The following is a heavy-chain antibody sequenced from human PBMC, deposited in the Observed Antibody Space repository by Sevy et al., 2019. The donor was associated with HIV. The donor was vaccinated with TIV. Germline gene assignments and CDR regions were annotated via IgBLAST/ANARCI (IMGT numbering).Heavy chain of an antibody. CDR1: GFTFSSYE. Sequence: GGSLRLSCAASGFTFSSYEMNWVRQAPGKGLEWASYINNRGSAEYYSDSVRGRFTISGDNTKNSLYLPMKSLRPEETALYYFARDLPPSATTVAHFDYWGRGPLVTVSS. CDR3: ARDLPPSATTVAHFDY. J-gene: IGHJ4*02. CDR2: INNRGSAE. V-gene: IGHV3-48*03. D-gene: IGHD4-17*01.